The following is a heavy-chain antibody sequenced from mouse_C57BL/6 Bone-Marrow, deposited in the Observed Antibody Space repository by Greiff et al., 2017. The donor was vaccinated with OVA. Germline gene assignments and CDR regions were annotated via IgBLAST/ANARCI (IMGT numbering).Heavy chain of an antibody. CDR2: IYPGSGST. D-gene: IGHD2-4*01. J-gene: IGHJ2*01. CDR1: GYTFTSYW. CDR3: ARRRLRTAFFDY. Sequence: QVQLQQPGAELVKPGASVKMSCKASGYTFTSYWITWVKQRPGQGLEWIGDIYPGSGSTNYNEKFKSKATLTVDTSSSTAYMQLSSLTSEDSAVYDCARRRLRTAFFDYWGQGTTLTVSS. V-gene: IGHV1-55*01.